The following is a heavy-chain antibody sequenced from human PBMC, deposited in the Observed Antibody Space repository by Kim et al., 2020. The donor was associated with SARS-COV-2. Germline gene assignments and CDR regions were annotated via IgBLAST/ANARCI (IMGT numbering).Heavy chain of an antibody. V-gene: IGHV1-3*01. Sequence: QKFQGRVTITRDTSASTAYMELSSLRSEDTAVYYCARVIVVVPAATHFDYWGQGTLVTVSS. CDR3: ARVIVVVPAATHFDY. D-gene: IGHD2-2*01. J-gene: IGHJ4*02.